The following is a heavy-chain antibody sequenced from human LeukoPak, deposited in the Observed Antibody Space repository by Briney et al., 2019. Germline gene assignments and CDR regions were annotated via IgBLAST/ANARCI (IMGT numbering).Heavy chain of an antibody. V-gene: IGHV3-21*01. D-gene: IGHD2-15*01. CDR2: ISSSTSYI. CDR1: GFTFSSYS. Sequence: GGSLRLSCAASGFTFSSYSMNWVRQAPGKGLEWVSSISSSTSYIYYADSVQGRFTISRDNAKSSLYLQMNSLRAEDTAVYYCARLVVVAATPAGFDFWGQGTLVTVSS. CDR3: ARLVVVAATPAGFDF. J-gene: IGHJ4*02.